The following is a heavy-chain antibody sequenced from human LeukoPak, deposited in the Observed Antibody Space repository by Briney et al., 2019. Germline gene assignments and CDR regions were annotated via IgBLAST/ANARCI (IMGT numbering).Heavy chain of an antibody. CDR2: IGVKTNSYAT. Sequence: GGSLRLSCAASGFTFSVSDMHWVRQASGKGLEWVGRIGVKTNSYATAYAAALQGRFTISRDDSKNTAYLQMNSPTTEDTAVYYCTTYSSGHYWGQGTLVTVSS. CDR3: TTYSSGHY. D-gene: IGHD6-19*01. V-gene: IGHV3-73*01. CDR1: GFTFSVSD. J-gene: IGHJ4*02.